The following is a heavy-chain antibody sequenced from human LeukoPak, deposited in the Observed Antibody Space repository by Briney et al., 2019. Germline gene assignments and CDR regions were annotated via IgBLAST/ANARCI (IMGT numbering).Heavy chain of an antibody. J-gene: IGHJ4*02. CDR2: IYHSGTT. Sequence: PSETLSLTCAVSGYSISSGYYWGWIRQSPEKGLEWIGSIYHSGTTYYNPSLKSRVTMSIDTSKNQFSLNLNSVTAADTAVYYCAWKYYYDSSGYFYVDQWGQGILVTVSS. CDR3: AWKYYYDSSGYFYVDQ. V-gene: IGHV4-38-2*01. D-gene: IGHD3-22*01. CDR1: GYSISSGYY.